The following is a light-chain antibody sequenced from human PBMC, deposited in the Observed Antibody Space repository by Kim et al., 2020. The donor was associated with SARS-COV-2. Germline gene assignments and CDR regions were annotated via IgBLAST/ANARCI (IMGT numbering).Light chain of an antibody. CDR3: QKYDSAPWT. J-gene: IGKJ1*01. Sequence: DIQMTQSPSSLSASVGDGVTITCRASQDIANYLAWYQQKPRKVPKLLVYAASALKSGVPSRFSGRRSGTDFTLTISNLRPEDVATYYCQKYDSAPWTYGQGTKVEIK. CDR2: AAS. CDR1: QDIANY. V-gene: IGKV1-27*01.